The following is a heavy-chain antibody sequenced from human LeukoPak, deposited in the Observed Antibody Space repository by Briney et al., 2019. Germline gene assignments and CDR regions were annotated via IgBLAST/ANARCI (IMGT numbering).Heavy chain of an antibody. CDR1: GFTVSSNY. CDR2: IYSGGST. D-gene: IGHD6-19*01. J-gene: IGHJ4*02. Sequence: QTGGSLRLSCAASGFTVSSNYMSWVRQAPGKGLEWVSVIYSGGSTYYADSVKGRFTISRDNSKNTLYLQMNSLRAEDTAVYYCARGSPYRTSSGWYFYYWGQGTLVTVSS. CDR3: ARGSPYRTSSGWYFYY. V-gene: IGHV3-53*01.